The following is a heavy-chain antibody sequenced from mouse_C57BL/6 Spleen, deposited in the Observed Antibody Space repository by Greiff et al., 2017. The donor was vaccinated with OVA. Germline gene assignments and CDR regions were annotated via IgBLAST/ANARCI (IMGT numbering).Heavy chain of an antibody. J-gene: IGHJ2*01. D-gene: IGHD2-4*01. CDR2: ISSGGSYT. CDR1: GFTFSSYG. CDR3: AREGYDYDSYFDD. Sequence: EVMLVESGGDLVKPGGSLKLSCAASGFTFSSYGMSWVRQTPDKRLEWVATISSGGSYTYYPDSVKGRFTISRDNAKNTLYLQMSSLKSEDTAMYYGAREGYDYDSYFDDWGQGTTLTVSS. V-gene: IGHV5-6*01.